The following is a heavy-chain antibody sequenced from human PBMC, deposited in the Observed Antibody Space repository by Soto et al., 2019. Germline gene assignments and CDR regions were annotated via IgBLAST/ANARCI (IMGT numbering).Heavy chain of an antibody. CDR3: TKVLGYCSGGNCFTFDY. Sequence: EVQLVESGGGLVKPGGSLRLSCAASGFPFSKAWMSWVRQVPGKGLEWVGRIKSKADGGTTDYAAPVKCRFTISSDDSSNTLYLQMNSLKTEDTAVYYCTKVLGYCSGGNCFTFDYWGQGAVVTVSS. V-gene: IGHV3-15*01. CDR1: GFPFSKAW. D-gene: IGHD2-15*01. CDR2: IKSKADGGTT. J-gene: IGHJ4*02.